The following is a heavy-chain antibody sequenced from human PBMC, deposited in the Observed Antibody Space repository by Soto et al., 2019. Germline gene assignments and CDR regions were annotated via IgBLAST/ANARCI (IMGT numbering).Heavy chain of an antibody. CDR1: GYILTSYA. V-gene: IGHV1-3*01. CDR3: ARDLRTDRENIVVVPAAIDY. Sequence: QVQLVQSGTEVKKPGASVKVSCKASGYILTSYAMHWVRQAPGQRLEWMGWINPGNGNTKYSQKFQGRVSITRDTSASTAYMELSSLTSEDTAVYYCARDLRTDRENIVVVPAAIDYWGQGTLVTVSS. CDR2: INPGNGNT. J-gene: IGHJ4*02. D-gene: IGHD2-2*01.